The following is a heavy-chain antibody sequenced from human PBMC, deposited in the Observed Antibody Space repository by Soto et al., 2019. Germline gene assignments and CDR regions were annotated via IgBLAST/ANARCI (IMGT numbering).Heavy chain of an antibody. Sequence: ASVKVSCKASGYTFTRYYMHWVRQAPGQGLEWMGIINPSGGSTSYAQKFQGRVTMTRDTSTSTVYMELSSLRSEDTAVYYCAREFPYYYDSSGYLGPFDYWGQGTLVTVSS. CDR1: GYTFTRYY. CDR3: AREFPYYYDSSGYLGPFDY. D-gene: IGHD3-22*01. CDR2: INPSGGST. J-gene: IGHJ4*02. V-gene: IGHV1-46*01.